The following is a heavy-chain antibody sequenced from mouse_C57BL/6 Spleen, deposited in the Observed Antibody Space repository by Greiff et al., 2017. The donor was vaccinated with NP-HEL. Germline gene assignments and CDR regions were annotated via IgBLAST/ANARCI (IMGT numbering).Heavy chain of an antibody. CDR3: ARYHYYGSSLFAY. CDR1: GYTFTSYW. V-gene: IGHV1-69*01. D-gene: IGHD1-1*01. CDR2: IDPSDSYT. J-gene: IGHJ3*01. Sequence: QVQLQQPGAELVMPGASVKLSCKASGYTFTSYWMHWVKQRPGQGLEWIGEIDPSDSYTNYNQKFKGKSTLTVDKSSSTAYMQLSSLTSEDSAVYFCARYHYYGSSLFAYWGQGTLVTVSA.